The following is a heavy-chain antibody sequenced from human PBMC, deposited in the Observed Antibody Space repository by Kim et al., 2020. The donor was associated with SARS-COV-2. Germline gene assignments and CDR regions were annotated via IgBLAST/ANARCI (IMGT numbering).Heavy chain of an antibody. V-gene: IGHV4-30-4*01. D-gene: IGHD3-3*01. J-gene: IGHJ3*02. CDR2: IYYSGST. CDR3: ARVLHFFGVVTVFDI. Sequence: SETLSLTCTVSGGSISSGDYYWSWIRQPPGKGLEWIGYIYYSGSTYYNPSLKSRVTISVDTSKNQFSLKLSSVTAADTAVYYCARVLHFFGVVTVFDIWGQGTMVTVSS. CDR1: GGSISSGDYY.